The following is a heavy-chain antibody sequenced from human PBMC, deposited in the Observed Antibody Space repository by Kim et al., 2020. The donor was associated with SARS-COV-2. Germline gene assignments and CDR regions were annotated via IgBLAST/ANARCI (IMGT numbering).Heavy chain of an antibody. Sequence: YSPSLKSRLTITKDTSKNQVVLTMTNMDPVDTATYYCAHRPSGFDKPFFDYWGQGTLVTVSS. V-gene: IGHV2-5*01. D-gene: IGHD3-10*01. CDR3: AHRPSGFDKPFFDY. J-gene: IGHJ4*02.